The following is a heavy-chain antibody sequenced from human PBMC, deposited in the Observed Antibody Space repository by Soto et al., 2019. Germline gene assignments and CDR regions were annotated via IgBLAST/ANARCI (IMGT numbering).Heavy chain of an antibody. Sequence: GGSLRLSCAAFGFTFSNYWMHWVRQGPGKGLVWVSRINTDGRSTSYADSVKGRFTISRDNAKNTLYLQMNSLRAEDTAVYYCARDGGSYGMDVWGQGTTVTVSS. J-gene: IGHJ6*02. V-gene: IGHV3-74*01. CDR3: ARDGGSYGMDV. CDR2: INTDGRST. CDR1: GFTFSNYW.